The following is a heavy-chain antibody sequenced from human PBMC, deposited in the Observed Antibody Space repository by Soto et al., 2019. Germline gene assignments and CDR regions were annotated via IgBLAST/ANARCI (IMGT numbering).Heavy chain of an antibody. Sequence: VQLMQSGAEVKKPGSSVKVSCKAYGGTFSSHSINWVRQAPGQGLDWMGGVIFLFGTANYAHNFNGRVRITADQAASTAYVELNSLRSDDTAVYYCAREVGYGDFSAALLDWGQGTLVTVSS. V-gene: IGHV1-69*01. D-gene: IGHD4-17*01. CDR1: GGTFSSHS. CDR3: AREVGYGDFSAALLD. J-gene: IGHJ4*02. CDR2: VIFLFGTA.